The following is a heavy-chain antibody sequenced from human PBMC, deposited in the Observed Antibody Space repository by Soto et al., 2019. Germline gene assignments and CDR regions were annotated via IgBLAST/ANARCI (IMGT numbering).Heavy chain of an antibody. CDR2: IYYSGST. J-gene: IGHJ4*02. D-gene: IGHD6-13*01. CDR1: GGSISSYY. CDR3: DSGAYYSIWGYFDY. V-gene: IGHV4-59*01. Sequence: SKTLSLTCTVSGGSISSYYWSWIRQPPGKGLEWIGYIYYSGSTNYNPSLKSRVTISVDTSKNQFSLKLSSVTAADTAVYYCDSGAYYSIWGYFDYWAQGTLVTVSS.